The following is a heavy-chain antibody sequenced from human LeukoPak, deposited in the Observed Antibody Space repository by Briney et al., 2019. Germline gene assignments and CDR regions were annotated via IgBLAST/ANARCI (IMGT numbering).Heavy chain of an antibody. V-gene: IGHV1-8*01. CDR1: GYTFTSYD. D-gene: IGHD2-2*01. Sequence: ASVKVSCKASGYTFTSYDINWVRQATGQGLEWMGCMNPNTGNTGYAQKFQGRVTMTRNTSISTAYMELSSLRSEDTAVYYCARGLRLRRVPAARGDYYFDYWGQGTLVTVSS. J-gene: IGHJ4*02. CDR3: ARGLRLRRVPAARGDYYFDY. CDR2: MNPNTGNT.